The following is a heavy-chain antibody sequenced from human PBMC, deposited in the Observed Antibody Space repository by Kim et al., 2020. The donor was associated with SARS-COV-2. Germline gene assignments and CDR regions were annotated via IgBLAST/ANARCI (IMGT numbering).Heavy chain of an antibody. CDR3: AKRVKTGTPGVLDY. CDR2: ITGSSDYT. V-gene: IGHV3-23*01. CDR1: GFSFSDYA. J-gene: IGHJ4*02. D-gene: IGHD1-7*01. Sequence: GGSLRLSCSASGFSFSDYAMNWVRQAPGKGLEWLSSITGSSDYTYYTDSVKGRFTISRDNSRNTLFFQMNNLKAEDTAVYYCAKRVKTGTPGVLDYWGQGVLLPVSS.